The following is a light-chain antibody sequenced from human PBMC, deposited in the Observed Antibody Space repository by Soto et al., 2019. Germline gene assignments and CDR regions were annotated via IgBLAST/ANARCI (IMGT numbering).Light chain of an antibody. CDR1: QSIISRY. CDR3: QQYGSSGT. CDR2: GAS. V-gene: IGKV3-20*01. Sequence: EIGLTQSPGTLSLSPGERATLSCRASQSIISRYLAWYQQKPGQAPRLLIYGASNRATGIPDRFSGSGSGTDFTLTISRLEPEDFAVYYCQQYGSSGTFGQGTKVAIK. J-gene: IGKJ1*01.